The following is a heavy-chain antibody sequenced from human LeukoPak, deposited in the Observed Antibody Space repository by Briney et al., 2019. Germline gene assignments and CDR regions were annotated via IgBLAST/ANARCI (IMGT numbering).Heavy chain of an antibody. Sequence: ASVKVSCKASGYTFTGYYMHWVRQAPGQGLEWMGWINPNSGGTNYAQKFQGRVTMTRNTSISTAYMELSSLRSEDTAVYYCARTHDFWATRKGDYFDPWGQGTLVTVSS. CDR1: GYTFTGYY. CDR2: INPNSGGT. V-gene: IGHV1-2*02. J-gene: IGHJ4*02. D-gene: IGHD3-3*01. CDR3: ARTHDFWATRKGDYFDP.